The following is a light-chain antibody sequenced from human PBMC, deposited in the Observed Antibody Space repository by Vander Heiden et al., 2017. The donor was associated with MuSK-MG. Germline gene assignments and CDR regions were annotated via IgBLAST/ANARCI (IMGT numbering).Light chain of an antibody. V-gene: IGKV1-39*01. Sequence: DIQMTQSPSSLSASVGDRVTITCRASQSISSYLNWYQQKPGKAPKLLIYSASSLQSGVPSRFSGSGSGTDFTLTISRLQPEDFATYYCQQRHSTPRTFGQGTKVEIK. J-gene: IGKJ1*01. CDR1: QSISSY. CDR3: QQRHSTPRT. CDR2: SAS.